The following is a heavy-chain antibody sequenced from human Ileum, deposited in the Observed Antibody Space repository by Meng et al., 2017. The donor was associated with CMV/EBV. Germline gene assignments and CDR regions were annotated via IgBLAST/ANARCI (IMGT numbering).Heavy chain of an antibody. Sequence: GESLKISCAASGFTFSSYAMSWVRQAPGEGLEWVSAISGSGGSTYYADSVKGRFTISRDNSKNTLYLQMNSLRAEDTAVYYCAKYPVTTEGYYFDYWGQGTLVTVSS. V-gene: IGHV3-23*01. CDR1: GFTFSSYA. J-gene: IGHJ4*02. CDR3: AKYPVTTEGYYFDY. CDR2: ISGSGGST. D-gene: IGHD4-17*01.